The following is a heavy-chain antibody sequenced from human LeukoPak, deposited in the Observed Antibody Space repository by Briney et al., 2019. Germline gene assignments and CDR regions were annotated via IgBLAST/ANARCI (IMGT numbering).Heavy chain of an antibody. J-gene: IGHJ4*02. D-gene: IGHD2-15*01. CDR3: ARRYCSGGSCYSADH. V-gene: IGHV3-21*01. CDR2: ISSSSSYI. CDR1: GFTFSSYS. Sequence: PGGSLRLSCAASGFTFSSYSMNWVRQAPGKGLEWVSSISSSSSYIYYADSVKGRFTIPRDNAKNSLYLQMNSLRAEDTAVYYCARRYCSGGSCYSADHWGQGTLVTVSS.